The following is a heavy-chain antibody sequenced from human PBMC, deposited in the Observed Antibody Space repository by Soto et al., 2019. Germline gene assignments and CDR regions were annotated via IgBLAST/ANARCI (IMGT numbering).Heavy chain of an antibody. CDR2: INSDGSST. Sequence: GGSLRLSCAASGFTFSSYWMHWVRQAPGKGLVWVSRINSDGSSTSYADSVKGRFTISRDNAKNTQYLQMNSLRAEDTAVYYCASSMTTVTSFDYWGQGTLVTVSS. D-gene: IGHD4-17*01. V-gene: IGHV3-74*01. CDR3: ASSMTTVTSFDY. J-gene: IGHJ4*02. CDR1: GFTFSSYW.